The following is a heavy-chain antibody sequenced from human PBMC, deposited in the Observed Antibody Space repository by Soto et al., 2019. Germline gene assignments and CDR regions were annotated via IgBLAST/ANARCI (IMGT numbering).Heavy chain of an antibody. CDR1: CGALHGYY. V-gene: IGHV4-34*01. D-gene: IGHD3-10*01. Sequence: LSATLSPTLPVHCGALHGYYWSWIRQPPGKGLEWIGGINHSGKANYSPSLKSRITISADTSNNRVSLKLRSATAADTAVYFCARNIRGILITGPFDYWGQGTQVSVSS. CDR2: INHSGKA. CDR3: ARNIRGILITGPFDY. J-gene: IGHJ4*02.